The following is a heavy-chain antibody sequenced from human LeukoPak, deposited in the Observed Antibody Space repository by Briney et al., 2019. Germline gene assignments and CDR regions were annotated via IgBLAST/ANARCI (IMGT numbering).Heavy chain of an antibody. D-gene: IGHD3-16*01. CDR2: ISHSGST. J-gene: IGHJ6*03. CDR1: GYSISSGYY. Sequence: RPSETLSLTCTVSGYSISSGYYWGWIRQPPEKGLEWIGTISHSGSTYYNPSLKSRVTISVDTSKTQFSLRLSSVTASDTAVYYCAREIRQGSYDGYYYYMDVWGKGTTVTVSS. V-gene: IGHV4-38-2*02. CDR3: AREIRQGSYDGYYYYMDV.